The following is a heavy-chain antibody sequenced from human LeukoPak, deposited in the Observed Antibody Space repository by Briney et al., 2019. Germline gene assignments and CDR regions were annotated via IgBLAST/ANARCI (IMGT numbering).Heavy chain of an antibody. Sequence: QAGGSLRLSCAASGSTFSNFGMHWVRQAPGKGLEWVTFIRFDGTNKYYADSVKGRFTISRDNSKNTLYLQMNSLRVEDTAMYYCAKVEMSTSPGGIDYWGQGTLVTVSS. D-gene: IGHD5-24*01. CDR3: AKVEMSTSPGGIDY. CDR1: GSTFSNFG. J-gene: IGHJ4*02. CDR2: IRFDGTNK. V-gene: IGHV3-30*02.